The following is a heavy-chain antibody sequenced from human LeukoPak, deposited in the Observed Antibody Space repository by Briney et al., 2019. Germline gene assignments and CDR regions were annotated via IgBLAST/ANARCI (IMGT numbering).Heavy chain of an antibody. V-gene: IGHV4-59*12. CDR3: ARDRVGQQLVGRKYYYYYMDV. D-gene: IGHD6-13*01. CDR2: IHHSGST. J-gene: IGHJ6*03. CDR1: GGSISSYY. Sequence: SETLSLTCTVSGGSISSYYWSWIRQPPGKGLEWIGEIHHSGSTNYSPSLKSRVTISVDNSRNQFSLGLSSVSAADTAVYYCARDRVGQQLVGRKYYYYYMDVWGKGTTVTISS.